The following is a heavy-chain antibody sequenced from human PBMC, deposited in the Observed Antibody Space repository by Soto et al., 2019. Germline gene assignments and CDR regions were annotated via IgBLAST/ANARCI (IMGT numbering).Heavy chain of an antibody. CDR1: GFTFSSYG. V-gene: IGHV3-33*01. J-gene: IGHJ2*01. D-gene: IGHD1-26*01. CDR3: ASDPDSEVGGWYFDL. CDR2: IWYDGSNK. Sequence: QVQLVESGGGVVQPGRSLRLSCAASGFTFSSYGMHWVRQAPGKGLEWVAVIWYDGSNKYYADSVKGRFTITRDNSKNTLYLQMNSLRAEDTAVYYCASDPDSEVGGWYFDLWGRGTLVTVSS.